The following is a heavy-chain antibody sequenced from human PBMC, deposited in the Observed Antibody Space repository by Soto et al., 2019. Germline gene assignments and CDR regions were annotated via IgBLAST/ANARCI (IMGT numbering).Heavy chain of an antibody. J-gene: IGHJ4*02. Sequence: QVQLVESGGGVVQPGRSLRLSCVASGFSFSTFAMHWVRQAPGKGLEWVAVISFDGSKTYHVDSVKGRFTISRDNSKTTLYLQVNSLRPEDTAVYYCARRRYSNGFDYLDSWGQGTLVTVSS. V-gene: IGHV3-30-3*01. CDR3: ARRRYSNGFDYLDS. CDR1: GFSFSTFA. CDR2: ISFDGSKT. D-gene: IGHD5-18*01.